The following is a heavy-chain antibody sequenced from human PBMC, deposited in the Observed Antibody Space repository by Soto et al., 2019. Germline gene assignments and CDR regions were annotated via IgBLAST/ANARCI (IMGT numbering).Heavy chain of an antibody. Sequence: ASVKVSCKASGHTFTNYAMHWVRQAPGQRLEWMGWINAGNGNTKYSQKFQGRVTITRDTSASTAYMELSSLRSEDTAVYYCARDGGGSEDYYGMDVWGQGTTVTVSS. CDR2: INAGNGNT. V-gene: IGHV1-3*01. CDR1: GHTFTNYA. CDR3: ARDGGGSEDYYGMDV. J-gene: IGHJ6*02. D-gene: IGHD2-15*01.